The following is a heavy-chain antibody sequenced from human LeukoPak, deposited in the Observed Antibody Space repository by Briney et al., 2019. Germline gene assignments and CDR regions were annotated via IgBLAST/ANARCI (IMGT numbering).Heavy chain of an antibody. Sequence: ASVKVSCKASGGTFSSYAISWVRQAPGQGLEWMGWINPNSGGTNYAQKFQGSVTMTRDTSIRTAYMELSRLRSDDTAVYYCARDGGFGELLFWGQGTLVTVSS. D-gene: IGHD3-10*01. V-gene: IGHV1-2*02. CDR1: GGTFSSYA. CDR3: ARDGGFGELLF. J-gene: IGHJ4*02. CDR2: INPNSGGT.